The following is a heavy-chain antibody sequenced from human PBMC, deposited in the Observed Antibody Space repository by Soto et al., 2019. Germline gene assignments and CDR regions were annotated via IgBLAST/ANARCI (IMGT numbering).Heavy chain of an antibody. CDR3: ASGHPYYYGSGSYPSPDY. CDR2: INSDGSST. CDR1: GFTFSSYW. J-gene: IGHJ4*02. D-gene: IGHD3-10*01. V-gene: IGHV3-74*01. Sequence: GGSLRLSCAASGFTFSSYWMHWVRQAPGKGLVWVSRINSDGSSTSYADSVKGRFTISRDNAKNTLYLQMNSLRAEDTAVYYCASGHPYYYGSGSYPSPDYWGQGTLVTVSS.